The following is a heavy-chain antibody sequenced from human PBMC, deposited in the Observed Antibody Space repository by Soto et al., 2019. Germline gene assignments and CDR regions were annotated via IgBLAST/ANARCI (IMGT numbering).Heavy chain of an antibody. CDR1: GGSISTHY. J-gene: IGHJ4*02. CDR3: GRWYQPNPDYLGS. CDR2: ISYSGST. Sequence: QVQLQESGPGLVKPSETLSLTCTVSGGSISTHYWSWIRQPPGKGLEWIGFISYSGSTKCNPSLKSRVARAIHTSTHLFSLRLSSVTAADSAVYYCGRWYQPNPDYLGSWGLGTLVTFSS. V-gene: IGHV4-59*08. D-gene: IGHD2-2*01.